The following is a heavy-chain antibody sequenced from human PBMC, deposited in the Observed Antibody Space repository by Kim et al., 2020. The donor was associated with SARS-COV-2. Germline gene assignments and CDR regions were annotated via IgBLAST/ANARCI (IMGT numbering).Heavy chain of an antibody. CDR3: AIAVADGATDY. V-gene: IGHV4-34*01. CDR2: T. D-gene: IGHD2-15*01. Sequence: THYNPSLKSRVTISVDTSKNQFSLKLSSVTAADTAVYYCAIAVADGATDYWGQGTLVTVSS. J-gene: IGHJ4*02.